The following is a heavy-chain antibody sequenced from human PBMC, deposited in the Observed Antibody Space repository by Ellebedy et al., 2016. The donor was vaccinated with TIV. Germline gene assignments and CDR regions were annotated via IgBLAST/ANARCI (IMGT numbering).Heavy chain of an antibody. V-gene: IGHV3-48*02. J-gene: IGHJ4*02. CDR1: GFTFSSYS. CDR3: VRQGANPLDY. CDR2: ISSSSSTI. D-gene: IGHD2-8*01. Sequence: GESLKISCAASGFTFSSYSMNWVRQAPGKGLEWVSYISSSSSTIYYADSVKGRFTISRDNAKNSLYLQMNSLRDENTAVYYCVRQGANPLDYWGQGTLVTVSS.